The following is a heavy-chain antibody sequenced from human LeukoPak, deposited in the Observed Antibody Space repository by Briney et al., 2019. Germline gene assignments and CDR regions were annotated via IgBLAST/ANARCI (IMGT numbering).Heavy chain of an antibody. Sequence: GGSLRLSCAASGFNFNQHSMCWIRQAPGKGLEWISYISRNSGAIHYAESVEGRFTVSRDNAKKSLFLQMNTLRNDDTAVYFCARAVSLIRGFDSWGGRTPVAVSS. J-gene: IGHJ4*02. D-gene: IGHD2-8*01. CDR1: GFNFNQHS. V-gene: IGHV3-11*01. CDR3: ARAVSLIRGFDS. CDR2: ISRNSGAI.